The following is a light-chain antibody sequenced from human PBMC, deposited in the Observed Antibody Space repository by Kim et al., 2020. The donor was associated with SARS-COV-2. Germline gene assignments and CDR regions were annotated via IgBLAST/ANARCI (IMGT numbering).Light chain of an antibody. Sequence: ELTQPPSASGTPGQTVTMSCSGCSSNIGSNYVYWYQQLPGTAPKLLIYSHSQRPSGVPDRFSGSKSGTSASLAISGLRSEDEADYYCAAWDDSLSGPVFGGGTQLTVL. V-gene: IGLV1-47*02. CDR2: SHS. CDR1: SSNIGSNY. J-gene: IGLJ3*02. CDR3: AAWDDSLSGPV.